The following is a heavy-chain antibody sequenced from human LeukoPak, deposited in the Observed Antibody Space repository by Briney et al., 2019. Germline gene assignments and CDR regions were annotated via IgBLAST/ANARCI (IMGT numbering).Heavy chain of an antibody. D-gene: IGHD3-10*01. CDR1: GGSISSSSSY. J-gene: IGHJ5*02. V-gene: IGHV4-61*02. CDR3: ARDGGSVNWFDP. CDR2: IYTSGST. Sequence: PSETLSLTCTVSGGSISSSSSYWSWIRQPAGKGLEWIGRIYTSGSTNYNPSLKSRVTMSVDTSKNQFSLKLSSVTAADTAVYYCARDGGSVNWFDPWGQGTLVTVSS.